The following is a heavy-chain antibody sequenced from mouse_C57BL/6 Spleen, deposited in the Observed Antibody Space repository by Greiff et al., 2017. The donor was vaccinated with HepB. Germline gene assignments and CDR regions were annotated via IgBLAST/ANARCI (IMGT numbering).Heavy chain of an antibody. CDR3: AGYTTVVEGGYFDV. D-gene: IGHD1-1*01. CDR1: GYSFTDYN. V-gene: IGHV1-39*01. J-gene: IGHJ1*03. CDR2: INPNYGTT. Sequence: EVQLQQPGPELVKPGASVKISCKASGYSFTDYNMNWVKQSNGKSLEWIGVINPNYGTTSYNQKFKGKATLTVDQSSSTAYMQLNSLTSEDSAVYYCAGYTTVVEGGYFDVWGTGTTVTVSS.